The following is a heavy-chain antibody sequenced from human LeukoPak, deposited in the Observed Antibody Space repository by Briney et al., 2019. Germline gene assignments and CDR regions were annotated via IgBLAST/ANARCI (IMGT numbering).Heavy chain of an antibody. J-gene: IGHJ4*02. V-gene: IGHV3-48*01. D-gene: IGHD5-18*01. CDR3: ARERWSGYSYRDFDY. Sequence: GGSLRLSCAATGFTFSSYTMNWLRQAPGKGLEWVSYISSRSSAIYYTDSVKGRFTISRDNAKNSLYLQMNSLRAEDTAVYYCARERWSGYSYRDFDYWGQGTLVTVSS. CDR1: GFTFSSYT. CDR2: ISSRSSAI.